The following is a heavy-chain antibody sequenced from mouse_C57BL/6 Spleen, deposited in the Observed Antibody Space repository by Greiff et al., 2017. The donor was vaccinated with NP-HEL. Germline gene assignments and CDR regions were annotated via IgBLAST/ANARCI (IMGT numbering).Heavy chain of an antibody. J-gene: IGHJ4*01. D-gene: IGHD2-5*01. CDR2: IYPGDGDT. Sequence: VQVVESGAELVKPGASVKISCKASGYAFSSYWMNWVKQRPGKGLEWIGQIYPGDGDTNYNGKFKGKATLTADKSSSTAYMQLSSLTSEDSAVYFCARSYSNYGYAMDYWGQGTSVTVSS. CDR1: GYAFSSYW. V-gene: IGHV1-80*01. CDR3: ARSYSNYGYAMDY.